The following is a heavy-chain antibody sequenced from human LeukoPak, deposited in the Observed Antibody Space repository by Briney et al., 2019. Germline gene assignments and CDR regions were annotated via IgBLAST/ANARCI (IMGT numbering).Heavy chain of an antibody. Sequence: GASVKVSCKASGGTSSSYAISWVRQAPGQGLEWMGGIIPIFGTANYAQKFQGRVTITTDESTSTAYMELSSLRSEDTAVYYCASGGIAVAGTLRDYYYMDVWGKGTTVTVSS. J-gene: IGHJ6*03. D-gene: IGHD6-19*01. CDR2: IIPIFGTA. CDR3: ASGGIAVAGTLRDYYYMDV. V-gene: IGHV1-69*05. CDR1: GGTSSSYA.